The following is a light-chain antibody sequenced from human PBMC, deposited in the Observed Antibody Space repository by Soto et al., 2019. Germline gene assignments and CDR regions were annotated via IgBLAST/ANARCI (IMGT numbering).Light chain of an antibody. Sequence: DIQMTQSPSTLSASVGDRVTITCRASQSISTWLAWYQQKPGKAPKLLIYDASSLESGVPSRFGGGGSGTDFTLSISRLEPEDFAVYYCQQYGSSGAFGQGTKVDNK. J-gene: IGKJ1*01. CDR3: QQYGSSGA. CDR1: QSISTW. CDR2: DAS. V-gene: IGKV1-5*01.